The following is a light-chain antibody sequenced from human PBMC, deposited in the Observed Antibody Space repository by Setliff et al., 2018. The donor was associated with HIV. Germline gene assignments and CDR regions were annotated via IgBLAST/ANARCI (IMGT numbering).Light chain of an antibody. J-gene: IGLJ1*01. Sequence: QSVLTQPGSVSGSPGQSITISCTGTSSDVGGYNYVSWYQQHPGKAPKLITYDVRNRPSGVSNRFSGSKSGNTASLTISGLQAEDEADYYCSSYAITNTLPFGSGTKVTVL. CDR1: SSDVGGYNY. V-gene: IGLV2-14*03. CDR2: DVR. CDR3: SSYAITNTLP.